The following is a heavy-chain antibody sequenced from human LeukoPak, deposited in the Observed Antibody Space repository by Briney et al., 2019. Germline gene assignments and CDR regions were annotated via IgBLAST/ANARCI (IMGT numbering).Heavy chain of an antibody. D-gene: IGHD2-8*01. V-gene: IGHV3-21*06. CDR1: GFNFAIYS. Sequence: GGSLRLSCAASGFNFAIYSMSCVRQAPGKGLEWVASMVRSGSHIYHPDSVKGRFTIARDNAQNSLYLQLNSLGAEDTAVYFCAKTGGYCTTNCRGMGNRFESWGQGARVAVSS. J-gene: IGHJ5*01. CDR3: AKTGGYCTTNCRGMGNRFES. CDR2: MVRSGSHI.